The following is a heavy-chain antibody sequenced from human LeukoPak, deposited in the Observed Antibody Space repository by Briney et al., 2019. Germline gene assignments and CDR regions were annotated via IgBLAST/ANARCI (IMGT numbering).Heavy chain of an antibody. V-gene: IGHV3-23*01. CDR2: ITGSGGPT. J-gene: IGHJ6*03. CDR3: AKGGELYCSGGSCFYYYYMDV. CDR1: GFTFSSYA. D-gene: IGHD2-15*01. Sequence: GGSLRLSCAASGFTFSSYAMNWVRQAPGKGLEWVSGITGSGGPTYYADSGKGRFTISRDNSKNTLYLQMNSLRAEDTSVYCCAKGGELYCSGGSCFYYYYMDVWGKGTTVTVSS.